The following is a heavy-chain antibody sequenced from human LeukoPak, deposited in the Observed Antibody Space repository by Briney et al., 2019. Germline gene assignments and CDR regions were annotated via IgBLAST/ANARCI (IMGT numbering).Heavy chain of an antibody. CDR2: ISAYNGNT. Sequence: GASVKVSCKASGYTFTSYGISWVRQAPGQGLEWMGWISAYNGNTNYAQKLQGRVTMTTGTSTSTAYMELRSLRSDDTAVYYCARDGAYCGGDCYSHYDYWGQGTLVTVSS. J-gene: IGHJ4*02. CDR1: GYTFTSYG. D-gene: IGHD2-21*02. CDR3: ARDGAYCGGDCYSHYDY. V-gene: IGHV1-18*01.